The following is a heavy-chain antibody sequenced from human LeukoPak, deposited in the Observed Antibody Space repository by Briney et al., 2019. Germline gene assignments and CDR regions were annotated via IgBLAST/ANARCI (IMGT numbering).Heavy chain of an antibody. D-gene: IGHD3-10*01. CDR1: GGSFSGYY. CDR2: INHSGSS. Sequence: SETLSLTCAVYGGSFSGYYWTWIRQPPGKGLEWIGEINHSGSSNYNPSLKSRVTISVDTSKNQFSLKLTSVTAAHTALYYCARSYNRVVLLYYWGQGTRVTVSS. J-gene: IGHJ4*02. CDR3: ARSYNRVVLLYY. V-gene: IGHV4-34*01.